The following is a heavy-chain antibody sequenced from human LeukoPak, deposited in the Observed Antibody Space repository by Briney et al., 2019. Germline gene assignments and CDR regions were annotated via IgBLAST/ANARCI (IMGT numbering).Heavy chain of an antibody. CDR3: AKGRIKVVTPREWDY. D-gene: IGHD3-22*01. CDR1: GFTFSSYA. Sequence: GGSLRLSCAASGFTFSSYAMSWVRQAPGKGLEWVSAISGSGGSTYYADSVKGRFTISRDNSKNTLYLQMNSLRAEDTAVYYCAKGRIKVVTPREWDYWGQGTLVTVSS. CDR2: ISGSGGST. J-gene: IGHJ4*02. V-gene: IGHV3-23*01.